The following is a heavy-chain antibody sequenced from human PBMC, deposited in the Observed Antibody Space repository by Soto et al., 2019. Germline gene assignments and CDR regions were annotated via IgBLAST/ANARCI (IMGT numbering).Heavy chain of an antibody. D-gene: IGHD2-8*01. CDR3: AKNGQPPYYYYGLDV. J-gene: IGHJ6*02. CDR2: ISGYNGDA. CDR1: GYTFTRYG. Sequence: QGQLVQSGAEVKMPGASVKVSCKASGYTFTRYGISWVRQAPGQGLEWMGWISGYNGDANYAQRFQGRVSMTIDTSTTTAYMELRTLTPDDTAVYYCAKNGQPPYYYYGLDVWGQGTTVTVSS. V-gene: IGHV1-18*01.